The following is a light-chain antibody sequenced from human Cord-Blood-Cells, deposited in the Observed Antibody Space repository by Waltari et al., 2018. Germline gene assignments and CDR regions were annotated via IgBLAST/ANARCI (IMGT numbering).Light chain of an antibody. V-gene: IGKV1D-43*01. J-gene: IGKJ4*02. CDR2: YAS. CDR1: HGISRD. Sequence: AIRVTQAPVALSASVGDRVTITCWASHGISRDLAWYQQKPAKAPKLFIYYASSLQSGVPSRFSRIGSGKDYTLTNSSLRPEDFAPYYCQPYCSPPLTSGGATKVEIK. CDR3: QPYCSPPLT.